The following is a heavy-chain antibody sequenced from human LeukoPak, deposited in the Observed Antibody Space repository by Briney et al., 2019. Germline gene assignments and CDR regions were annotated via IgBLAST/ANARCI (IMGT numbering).Heavy chain of an antibody. Sequence: GGSLRLSCAASRFTFSSYGMSWVRQAPGKGLEWVSAISGSGGSTYYADSVKGRFTISRDNSKNTLYLQMNSLRAEDTAVYYCAKECSSTSCTFDYWGQGTLVTVSS. V-gene: IGHV3-23*01. CDR1: RFTFSSYG. J-gene: IGHJ4*02. CDR3: AKECSSTSCTFDY. D-gene: IGHD2-2*01. CDR2: ISGSGGST.